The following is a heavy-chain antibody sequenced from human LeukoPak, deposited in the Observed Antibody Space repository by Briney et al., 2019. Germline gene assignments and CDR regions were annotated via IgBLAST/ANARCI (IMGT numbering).Heavy chain of an antibody. D-gene: IGHD5-18*01. CDR2: IDIRGDT. V-gene: IGHV3-53*01. CDR1: GFTVSNND. CDR3: ARRTGYGYGLDC. Sequence: GGSLRLSCAASGFTVSNNDVSWVRQAPGKGLEWVSVIDIRGDTYYAETVKGRFTISRDKSKNTVSLQMDSLRAEDTAVYFCARRTGYGYGLDCWGQGTLVTVSS. J-gene: IGHJ4*02.